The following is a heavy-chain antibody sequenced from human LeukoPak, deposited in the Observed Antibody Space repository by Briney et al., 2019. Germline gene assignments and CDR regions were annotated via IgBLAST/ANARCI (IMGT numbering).Heavy chain of an antibody. V-gene: IGHV4-4*07. J-gene: IGHJ4*02. D-gene: IGHD3-16*01. Sequence: SETLSLTCTVSGGSISSYYWSWIRQPAGKGLEWIGRIYTSGSTNYNPSLKSRVTMSVDTSKNQFSLKLRSVTAADTAVYYCARRQMITFGGATTPFDYWGQGTLVTVSS. CDR3: ARRQMITFGGATTPFDY. CDR1: GGSISSYY. CDR2: IYTSGST.